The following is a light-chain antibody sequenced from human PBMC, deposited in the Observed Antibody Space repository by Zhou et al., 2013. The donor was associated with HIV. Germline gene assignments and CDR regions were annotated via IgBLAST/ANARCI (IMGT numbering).Light chain of an antibody. CDR1: HDVKSY. Sequence: AIRITQSPFSVSASTGDRVTITCRTSHDVKSYVAWYQHKPGTAPKVLISSASTLQSGVPSRFSGSGSGTNFTLTISSLQPEDFATYYCQQSYSSPYTFGQGTKLEIK. CDR3: QQSYSSPYT. CDR2: SAS. J-gene: IGKJ2*01. V-gene: IGKV1-8*01.